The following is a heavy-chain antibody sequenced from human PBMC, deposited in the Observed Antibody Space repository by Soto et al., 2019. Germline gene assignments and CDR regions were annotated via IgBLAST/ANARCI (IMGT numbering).Heavy chain of an antibody. J-gene: IGHJ4*02. D-gene: IGHD3-10*01. V-gene: IGHV4-39*01. CDR1: GGSISSSSYY. CDR3: ASGGWTRVYGSGSYSPDY. Sequence: QLQLQESGPGLVKPSETLSLTCTVSGGSISSSSYYWGWIRQPPGKGLEWIGSIYYSGSTYYNPSLKSRVTISVDTSKNQFSLKLSSVTAADTAVYYCASGGWTRVYGSGSYSPDYWGQGTLVTVSS. CDR2: IYYSGST.